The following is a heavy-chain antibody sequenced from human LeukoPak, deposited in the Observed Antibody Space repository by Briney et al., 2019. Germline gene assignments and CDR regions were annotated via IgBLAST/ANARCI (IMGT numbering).Heavy chain of an antibody. CDR1: GFTFSSYS. D-gene: IGHD2-2*01. Sequence: GGSLRLSCAASGFTFSSYSMNWVRQAPGKGLEWVSSISSSSYIYYADSVKGRFTISRDNAKNSLYLQMNSLRAEDTAVYYCARDCSSTSCPELDYWGQGTLVTVSS. CDR2: ISSSSYI. J-gene: IGHJ4*02. CDR3: ARDCSSTSCPELDY. V-gene: IGHV3-21*01.